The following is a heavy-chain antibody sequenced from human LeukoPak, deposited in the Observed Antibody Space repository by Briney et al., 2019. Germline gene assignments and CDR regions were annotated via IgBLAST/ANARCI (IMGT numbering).Heavy chain of an antibody. CDR2: IYTSGST. V-gene: IGHV4-61*05. CDR3: ARGRIAAAGTWYYFDY. J-gene: IGHJ4*02. CDR1: GGSISSSSYY. Sequence: SETLSLTCTVSGGSISSSSYYWGWIRQPPGKGLEWIGRIYTSGSTNYNPSLKSRVTMSVDTSKNQFSLKLSSVTAADTAVYYCARGRIAAAGTWYYFDYWGQGTLVTVSS. D-gene: IGHD6-13*01.